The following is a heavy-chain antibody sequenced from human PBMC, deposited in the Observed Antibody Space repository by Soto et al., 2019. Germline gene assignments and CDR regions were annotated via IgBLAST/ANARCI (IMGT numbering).Heavy chain of an antibody. J-gene: IGHJ5*02. D-gene: IGHD3-3*01. CDR2: MNPNSGNT. V-gene: IGHV1-8*02. CDR1: GGTFSSYA. CDR3: ARCQRKSYYDFWSGPRGWFDP. Sequence: ASVKVSCKASGGTFSSYAINWVRQATGQRIERMGWMNPNSGNTGYAQKFQGRVTMTRNTSISTAYMELRSLGSEDTAVYYCARCQRKSYYDFWSGPRGWFDPWGQGTLVTVSS.